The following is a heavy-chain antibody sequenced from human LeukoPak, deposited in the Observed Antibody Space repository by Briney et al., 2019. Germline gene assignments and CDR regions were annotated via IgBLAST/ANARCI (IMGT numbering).Heavy chain of an antibody. CDR3: ARDMGGYCTNGVCYRVDAFDI. V-gene: IGHV3-20*04. CDR1: GFTFDDYG. J-gene: IGHJ3*02. D-gene: IGHD2-8*01. CDR2: INWNGGST. Sequence: RPGGSLRLSCAASGFTFDDYGMSWVRQAPGKGLEWVSGINWNGGSTGYADSVKGRFTISRDNAKNSLYLQMNSLRAEDTALYYCARDMGGYCTNGVCYRVDAFDIWGQGTMVTVSS.